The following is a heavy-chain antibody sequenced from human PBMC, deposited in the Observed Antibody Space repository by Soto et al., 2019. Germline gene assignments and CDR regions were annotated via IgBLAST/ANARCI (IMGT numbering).Heavy chain of an antibody. CDR2: IYSDGST. Sequence: EVQLVESGGGLVQPGGSLRLSCAASGFTVSSNYMSWVRQAPGKGLEWVSLIYSDGSTYYADSVKGRFTISRDNSKNTLNLYMISLRAEDTAVYYCARDSSGWYYFDYWGQGTLVTVSS. J-gene: IGHJ4*02. D-gene: IGHD6-19*01. CDR3: ARDSSGWYYFDY. V-gene: IGHV3-66*01. CDR1: GFTVSSNY.